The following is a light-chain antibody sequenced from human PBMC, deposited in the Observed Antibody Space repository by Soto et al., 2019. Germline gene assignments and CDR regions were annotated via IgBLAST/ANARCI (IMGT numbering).Light chain of an antibody. CDR1: EAVGKY. Sequence: DIQMTQSPSSLSASIGERVTLTCRATEAVGKYLNWYQQKPGTAPRLLIFGTSKLQSGVPSRFSGSGSVTDFTLTISSLQREDFATYHCHQSYRTPYSFGQGTKLEIK. J-gene: IGKJ2*03. CDR2: GTS. V-gene: IGKV1-39*01. CDR3: HQSYRTPYS.